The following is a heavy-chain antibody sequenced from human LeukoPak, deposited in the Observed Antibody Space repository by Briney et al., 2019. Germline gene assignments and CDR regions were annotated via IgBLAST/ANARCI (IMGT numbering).Heavy chain of an antibody. D-gene: IGHD4-23*01. V-gene: IGHV1-18*01. Sequence: ASVKVSCKASGYTYTSYGISWVRQAPGQGLEWMGWISAYNGNTNYAQKLQGRVTMTTDTSTSTAYMELRSLRSDDTAVYYCATSYDYGGKGSFDYWGQGTLVTVSS. CDR2: ISAYNGNT. CDR3: ATSYDYGGKGSFDY. CDR1: GYTYTSYG. J-gene: IGHJ4*02.